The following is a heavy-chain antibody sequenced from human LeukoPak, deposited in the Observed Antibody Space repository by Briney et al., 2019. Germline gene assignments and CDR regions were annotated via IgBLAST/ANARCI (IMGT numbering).Heavy chain of an antibody. D-gene: IGHD3-9*01. V-gene: IGHV3-48*02. CDR2: ISSSDSTT. CDR1: GFRFSDYS. Sequence: GGSLRPSCEASGFRFSDYSMNWVRQTPGKGLQWISYISSSDSTTYYTDSVRGRFTISRDNAKSSLYLLMNSLRDEDTGIYYCARNTIFHPWGQGTLVTVSS. J-gene: IGHJ5*02. CDR3: ARNTIFHP.